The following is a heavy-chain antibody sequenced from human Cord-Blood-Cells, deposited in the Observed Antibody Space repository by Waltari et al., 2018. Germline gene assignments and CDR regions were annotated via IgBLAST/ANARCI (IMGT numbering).Heavy chain of an antibody. Sequence: QVQLQQWGAGLLKPSETLSLTCAVYGGSFSGYYWSWIRQPPGKGLEWIGEINHSGSTNYNPSLKSRVTISVDTSKNQFSLKLSSVTTADTAVYYCARVCFEYSSSLCDPWGQGTLVTVSS. J-gene: IGHJ5*02. CDR2: INHSGST. CDR1: GGSFSGYY. D-gene: IGHD6-6*01. CDR3: ARVCFEYSSSLCDP. V-gene: IGHV4-34*01.